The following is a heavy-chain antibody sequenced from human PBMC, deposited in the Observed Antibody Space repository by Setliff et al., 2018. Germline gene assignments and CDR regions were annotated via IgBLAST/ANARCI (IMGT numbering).Heavy chain of an antibody. CDR3: ARGSRGFDY. Sequence: ASVKVSCKASGYIFTSYGFSWVRQAPGQGLEWMGWISTYNGKTNYAQKFQGRVTMTTDTSASTAYMELSSLTSEDTAVYFCARGSRGFDYWGQGALVTVSS. CDR1: GYIFTSYG. V-gene: IGHV1-18*01. CDR2: ISTYNGKT. J-gene: IGHJ4*02.